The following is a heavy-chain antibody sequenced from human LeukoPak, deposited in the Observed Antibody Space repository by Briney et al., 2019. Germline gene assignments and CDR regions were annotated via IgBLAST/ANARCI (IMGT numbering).Heavy chain of an antibody. Sequence: SQTLSLTCTLSGDSLSSGDYCWSCLRQPPGKGLEWHEYIHYSRTTYYSPSLKSRVTISVDTSKNQFSLKLSSVTAADTAVYYCAREGCGGDCYGPLYYYYYGMEVWGQGNTVTVSS. CDR2: IHYSRTT. J-gene: IGHJ6*02. V-gene: IGHV4-30-4*01. CDR3: AREGCGGDCYGPLYYYYYGMEV. CDR1: GDSLSSGDYC. D-gene: IGHD2-21*02.